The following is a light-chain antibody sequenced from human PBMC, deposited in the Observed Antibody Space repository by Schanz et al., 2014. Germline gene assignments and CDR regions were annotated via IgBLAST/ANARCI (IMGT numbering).Light chain of an antibody. CDR2: AAS. V-gene: IGKV1-39*01. J-gene: IGKJ2*01. Sequence: DIQMTQSPSSLSASVGDRVTITCRASQTISNFLNWYQHAPGKAPKLLIYAASSLQSGVSPRFSGSGSGTDFTLTISSLQPEDIATYYCQQSYSTPYTFGQGTKLEIK. CDR1: QTISNF. CDR3: QQSYSTPYT.